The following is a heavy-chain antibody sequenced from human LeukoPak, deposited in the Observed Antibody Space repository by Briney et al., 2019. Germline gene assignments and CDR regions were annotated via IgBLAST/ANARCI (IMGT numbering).Heavy chain of an antibody. Sequence: SETLSLTCTVSGGSISSSYYYWGWICQPPGKGLEWTGSVYYSGSTYYNPSLKSRVTISVDTSKNQFSLTLSSVTAADTALYYCARHESLGAFDIRGQGTMVTVSS. CDR2: VYYSGST. CDR3: ARHESLGAFDI. J-gene: IGHJ3*02. D-gene: IGHD3-16*01. CDR1: GGSISSSYYY. V-gene: IGHV4-39*01.